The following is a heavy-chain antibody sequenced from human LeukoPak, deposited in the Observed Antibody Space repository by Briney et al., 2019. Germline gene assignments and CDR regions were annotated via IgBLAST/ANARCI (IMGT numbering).Heavy chain of an antibody. D-gene: IGHD6-19*01. Sequence: PGRSLRLSCVASGFTFNSYAIHWVRQAPGRGLEWVALISHDGSKKYYAESVKGRFTISRDNSKNTLNVQMNSLRTEDTAVYYCAREIEVAGNWYCFDYWGQGALVTVSS. J-gene: IGHJ4*02. CDR2: ISHDGSKK. CDR3: AREIEVAGNWYCFDY. V-gene: IGHV3-30*04. CDR1: GFTFNSYA.